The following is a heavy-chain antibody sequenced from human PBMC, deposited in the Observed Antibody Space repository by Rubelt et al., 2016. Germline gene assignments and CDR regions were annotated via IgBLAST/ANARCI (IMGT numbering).Heavy chain of an antibody. V-gene: IGHV4-59*12. D-gene: IGHD6-6*01. Sequence: QLQLQESGPGLVKPSETLSLTCTVSGGSISSYYWSWIRQPPGKGLEWIGYIYYSGSTYYNPSLKSRVTISVDTSKNQCSLKLSSGTAADTAVYYCARVGHIAARMRPTTRGGYFDYWGQGTLVTVSS. J-gene: IGHJ4*02. CDR3: ARVGHIAARMRPTTRGGYFDY. CDR2: IYYSGST. CDR1: GGSISSYY.